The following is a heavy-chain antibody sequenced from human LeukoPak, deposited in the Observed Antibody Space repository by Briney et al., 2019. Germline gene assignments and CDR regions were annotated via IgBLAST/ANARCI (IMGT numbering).Heavy chain of an antibody. CDR2: IYYSGST. V-gene: IGHV4-39*07. J-gene: IGHJ4*02. Sequence: PSETLSLTCTVSGGSISSSSYYWGWIRQPPGKGLEWIGSIYYSGSTYYNPSLKSRVTISVDTSKNQFSLKLSSVTAADTTVYYCALGHSGSYYGYWGQGTLVTVSS. CDR1: GGSISSSSYY. D-gene: IGHD1-26*01. CDR3: ALGHSGSYYGY.